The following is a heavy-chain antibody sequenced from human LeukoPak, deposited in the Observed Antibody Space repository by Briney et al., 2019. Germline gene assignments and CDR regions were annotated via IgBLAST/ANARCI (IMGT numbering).Heavy chain of an antibody. CDR3: ARRKIEKYFDWSKNYFDY. Sequence: SETLSLTCAVYGGSFSGYYWSWIRQPPGKGLEWIGEINHSGSTNYNPSLKSRVTISVDTSKDQFSLKLSSVTAADTAVYYCARRKIEKYFDWSKNYFDYWGQGTLVTVSS. CDR1: GGSFSGYY. V-gene: IGHV4-34*01. D-gene: IGHD3-9*01. J-gene: IGHJ4*02. CDR2: INHSGST.